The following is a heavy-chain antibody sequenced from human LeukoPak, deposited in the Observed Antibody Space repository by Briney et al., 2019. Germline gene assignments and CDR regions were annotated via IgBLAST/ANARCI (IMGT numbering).Heavy chain of an antibody. V-gene: IGHV3-48*04. J-gene: IGHJ6*02. D-gene: IGHD2-21*01. CDR2: ISSSSTI. CDR1: GFTFSSYS. CDR3: ARDVGDPQLGYYYGMDV. Sequence: GGSLRLSCAASGFTFSSYSMNWVRQAPGKGLEWVSYISSSSTIYYADSVKGRFTISRDNAKNSLYLQMNSLRAEDTAVYYCARDVGDPQLGYYYGMDVWGQGTTVTVSS.